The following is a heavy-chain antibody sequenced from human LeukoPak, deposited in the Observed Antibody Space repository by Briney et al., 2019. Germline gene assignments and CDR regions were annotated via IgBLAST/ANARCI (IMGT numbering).Heavy chain of an antibody. CDR2: IDTTGNT. D-gene: IGHD3-10*01. CDR1: GFTFSDCD. J-gene: IGHJ5*02. CDR3: ARGGDYYGLNWFDP. V-gene: IGHV3-13*01. Sequence: PGGSLRLSCAASGFTFSDCDMHWVRQATGKGLEWVAAIDTTGNTYYPDSVKGRFTISRENAKDSLYLQMNSLRAEDTAVYYCARGGDYYGLNWFDPWGQGTLVTVSS.